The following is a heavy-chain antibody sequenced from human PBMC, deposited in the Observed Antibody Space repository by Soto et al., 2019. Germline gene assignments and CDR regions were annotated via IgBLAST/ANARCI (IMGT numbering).Heavy chain of an antibody. CDR2: LYNTGST. CDR1: GASISRYY. V-gene: IGHV4-59*01. CDR3: ARDLWGCCGVGCYPLDV. J-gene: IGHJ6*02. Sequence: PSETLSLTCTVSGASISRYYWSWIRQSPGKGLEWIGYLYNTGSTIYNPSLKSRVTISVDTSKNQFSLKMNSVTAADTAVYYCARDLWGCCGVGCYPLDVWGQGTTVT. D-gene: IGHD2-21*02.